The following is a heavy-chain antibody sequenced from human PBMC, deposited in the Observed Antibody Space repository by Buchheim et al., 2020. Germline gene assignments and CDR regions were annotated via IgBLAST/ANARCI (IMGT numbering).Heavy chain of an antibody. J-gene: IGHJ6*02. Sequence: QVQLQESGPGLVKPSGTLSLTCAVSGGSITSSHWWTWVRQSPGTGLEWIGEIYDTGRTNSNPSLKSRVTMSVDKYKNQFSLKVTSVTAADTAVYYCVRSASYRAYGMDVWGQGTT. CDR1: GGSITSSHW. CDR3: VRSASYRAYGMDV. CDR2: IYDTGRT. V-gene: IGHV4-4*02.